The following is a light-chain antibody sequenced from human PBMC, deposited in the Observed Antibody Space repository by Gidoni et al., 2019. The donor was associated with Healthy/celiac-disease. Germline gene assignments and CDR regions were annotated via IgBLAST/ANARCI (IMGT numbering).Light chain of an antibody. Sequence: DIQITQSPSALSASVGDRVTITCRACQSISSWLAWYQQKPGKAPTLLIYKASNLENGVPSRFSGSGSGKEFTLTISSLQADDCATYCCQQCNSYPWTFGQGTKVEIK. J-gene: IGKJ1*01. CDR1: QSISSW. CDR3: QQCNSYPWT. V-gene: IGKV1-5*03. CDR2: KAS.